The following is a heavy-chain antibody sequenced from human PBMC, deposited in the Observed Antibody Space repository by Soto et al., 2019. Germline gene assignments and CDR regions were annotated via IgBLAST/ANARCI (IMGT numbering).Heavy chain of an antibody. Sequence: PSETLSLTCTVSSDSISSYYWSWIRQPPGERLEWIGYISYSGSTDYNPSLKSRVTISGDTSKNQFSLTVSSVTAAGTAVYYCARGTSWQLPFDYWGQGTLVTVSS. CDR2: ISYSGST. CDR3: ARGTSWQLPFDY. V-gene: IGHV4-59*12. J-gene: IGHJ4*02. D-gene: IGHD5-12*01. CDR1: SDSISSYY.